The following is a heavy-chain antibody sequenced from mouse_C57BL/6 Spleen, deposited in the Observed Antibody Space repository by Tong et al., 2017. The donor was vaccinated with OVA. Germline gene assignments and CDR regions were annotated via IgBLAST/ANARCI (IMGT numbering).Heavy chain of an antibody. D-gene: IGHD1-1*01. J-gene: IGHJ1*03. CDR3: ARHESPYYYGSSYVRYFDV. V-gene: IGHV1-62-2*01. Sequence: VQLQESGAELVKPGASVKLSCKASGYTFTEYTIHWVKQRSGQGLEWIGWFYPGSGSIKYNEKFKDKATLTADKSSSTVYMELSRLTSEDSAVYFCARHESPYYYGSSYVRYFDVWGTGTTVTVSS. CDR2: FYPGSGSI. CDR1: GYTFTEYT.